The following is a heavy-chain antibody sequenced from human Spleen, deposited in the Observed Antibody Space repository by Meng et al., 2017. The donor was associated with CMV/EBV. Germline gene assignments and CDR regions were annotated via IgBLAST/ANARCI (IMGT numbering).Heavy chain of an antibody. CDR2: ISTSGTDI. J-gene: IGHJ4*02. Sequence: GGSLRLSCAASGFTFKDYYMAWIRQAPGKGLEWISDISTSGTDIYYVDSVKGRFTISRDNADNSLSLQLNSLGADDTAMYYCARLIAVSGLIDYWGQGTLVTVSS. CDR3: ARLIAVSGLIDY. V-gene: IGHV3-11*01. D-gene: IGHD6-19*01. CDR1: GFTFKDYY.